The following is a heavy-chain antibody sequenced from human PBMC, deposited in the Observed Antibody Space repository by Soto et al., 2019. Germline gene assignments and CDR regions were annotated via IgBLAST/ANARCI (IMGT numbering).Heavy chain of an antibody. D-gene: IGHD1-26*01. Sequence: GGSLRLSCAASGFTFSSYSMNWVRQAPGKGLEWVSSITSSSSSIYYADSVKGRFTISRDNAKTSLYLQMYSLRAEDTAVYYCASELSGSPGYWGQGTLGIVSS. V-gene: IGHV3-21*01. CDR2: ITSSSSSI. CDR1: GFTFSSYS. CDR3: ASELSGSPGY. J-gene: IGHJ4*02.